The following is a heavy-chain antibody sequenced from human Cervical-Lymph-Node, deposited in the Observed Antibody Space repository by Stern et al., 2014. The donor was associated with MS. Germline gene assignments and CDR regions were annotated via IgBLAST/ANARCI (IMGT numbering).Heavy chain of an antibody. CDR3: VKDGTVTRRGLDY. CDR1: GFTFSSYA. D-gene: IGHD4-11*01. J-gene: IGHJ4*02. Sequence: EVQLLESGGGLVQPGGSLRLSCSASGFTFSSYAMHWVRQAPGKGLEYVSAISSNGGSTYYADSVKGRFTISRDNSKNTLYLQMSSLRAEDTAVYYWVKDGTVTRRGLDYWGQGTLVTVSS. CDR2: ISSNGGST. V-gene: IGHV3-64D*06.